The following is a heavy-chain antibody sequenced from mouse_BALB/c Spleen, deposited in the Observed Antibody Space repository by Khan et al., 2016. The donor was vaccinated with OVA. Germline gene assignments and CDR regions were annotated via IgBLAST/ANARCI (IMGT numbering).Heavy chain of an antibody. D-gene: IGHD1-1*01. J-gene: IGHJ3*01. Sequence: EVQGVESGGDLVKPGGSLKLSCAASGFTFSTYGMSWVRQTPDKRLEWVATVSTGGGYTYYPDSVKGRFTISRDNAKNTLYLQMSSLKSEDTAMLYCASLAYYYDSEGFAYWGQGTLVTVSA. CDR2: VSTGGGYT. V-gene: IGHV5-6*01. CDR3: ASLAYYYDSEGFAY. CDR1: GFTFSTYG.